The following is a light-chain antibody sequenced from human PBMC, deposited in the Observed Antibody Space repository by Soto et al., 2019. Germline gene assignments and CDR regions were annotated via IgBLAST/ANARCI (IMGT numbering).Light chain of an antibody. V-gene: IGKV3D-15*01. CDR2: GAS. J-gene: IGKJ2*02. CDR1: QSVSSN. CDR3: QQYNNWPPGT. Sequence: EIVMTQSPATLSVSPGERATLSCRASQSVSSNLAWYQQKPGQAPRLLIYGASTRATGIPARFSGSVSGTEFTLTISTLQSEDFAVYYCQQYNNWPPGTFGQGNKLEI.